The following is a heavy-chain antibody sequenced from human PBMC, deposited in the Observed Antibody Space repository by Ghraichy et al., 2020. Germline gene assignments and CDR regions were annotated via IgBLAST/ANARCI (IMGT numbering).Heavy chain of an antibody. Sequence: GGSLRLSCVGSGFTFKNFAMGWVRQGPGGGLEWVSGISGSGGNTHYAESVKGRFTISSDSSKNTVYLQMNSLRAEDTAVYYCATRPKSGTYGAWGQGSLVTVSA. CDR1: GFTFKNFA. V-gene: IGHV3-23*01. D-gene: IGHD2-8*01. J-gene: IGHJ5*02. CDR3: ATRPKSGTYGA. CDR2: ISGSGGNT.